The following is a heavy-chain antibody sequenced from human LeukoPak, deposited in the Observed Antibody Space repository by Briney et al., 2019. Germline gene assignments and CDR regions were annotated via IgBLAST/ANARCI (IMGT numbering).Heavy chain of an antibody. Sequence: SETLSLTCAVSGYSISSGSYWGWIRQRPGKGLEWIGSGYHTGSTFYNPSLKSRVSISVDTSKNQFSLKLSSVTAADTAVYYCARESTSGLPAVGFDFWGQGTLVTVSS. CDR2: GYHTGST. CDR1: GYSISSGSY. V-gene: IGHV4-38-2*02. J-gene: IGHJ4*02. D-gene: IGHD3-10*01. CDR3: ARESTSGLPAVGFDF.